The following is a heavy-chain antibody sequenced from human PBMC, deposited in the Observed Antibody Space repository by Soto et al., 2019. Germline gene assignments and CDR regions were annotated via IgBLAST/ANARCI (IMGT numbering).Heavy chain of an antibody. J-gene: IGHJ3*02. D-gene: IGHD4-17*01. Sequence: QLQLQESGPGLVKPSETLSLTCTVSGDSISSSSYYWGWIRQPPGKGLEWIGSIYYSGSTYYNPSLKSRVTISVDTSKNQFSLKLSSVTAADTAVYYCARRTTTVTTQDAFDIWGQGTMVTVSS. V-gene: IGHV4-39*01. CDR3: ARRTTTVTTQDAFDI. CDR2: IYYSGST. CDR1: GDSISSSSYY.